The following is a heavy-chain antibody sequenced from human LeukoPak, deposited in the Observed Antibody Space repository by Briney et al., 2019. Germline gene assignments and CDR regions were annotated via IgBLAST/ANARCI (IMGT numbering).Heavy chain of an antibody. CDR1: GFTFDDYA. Sequence: GGSLRLSCTASGFTFDDYAMSWFRQAPGKGLEWVGFIRSKAYGGTTEYAASVKGRFTISRDDSKSIAYLQMNSLKTEDTAVYYCTRDHTLPPPYYFDYWGQGTLVTVSS. CDR3: TRDHTLPPPYYFDY. D-gene: IGHD2-2*02. CDR2: IRSKAYGGTT. V-gene: IGHV3-49*03. J-gene: IGHJ4*02.